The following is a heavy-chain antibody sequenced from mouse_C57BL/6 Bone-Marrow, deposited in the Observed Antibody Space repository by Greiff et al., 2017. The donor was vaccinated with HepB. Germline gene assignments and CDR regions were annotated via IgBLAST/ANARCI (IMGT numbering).Heavy chain of an antibody. CDR3: ARPTYGSRGYYAMDY. D-gene: IGHD1-1*01. CDR1: GFTFSDYY. Sequence: EVHLVESGGGLVQPGGSVKLSCAASGFTFSDYYMYWVRQTPEKRLEWVAYISNGGGSTYYPDTVKGRFTISRDNAKNTLYLQMSRLKSEDTAMYYCARPTYGSRGYYAMDYWGQGTSVTVSS. V-gene: IGHV5-12*01. CDR2: ISNGGGST. J-gene: IGHJ4*01.